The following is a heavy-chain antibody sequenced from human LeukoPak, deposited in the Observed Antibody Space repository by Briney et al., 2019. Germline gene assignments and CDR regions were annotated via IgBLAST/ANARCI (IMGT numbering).Heavy chain of an antibody. CDR1: GFTFSSYW. V-gene: IGHV3-7*01. Sequence: GGSLRHSCAAHGFTFSSYWMSWVRQAPGKGLEWVANIKQDGSEKYYVDSVKGRFTISRDNAKNSLYLQMNSLRAEDTAVYYCARAMIVVDEFDYWGQGTLVTVSS. CDR2: IKQDGSEK. CDR3: ARAMIVVDEFDY. J-gene: IGHJ4*02. D-gene: IGHD3-22*01.